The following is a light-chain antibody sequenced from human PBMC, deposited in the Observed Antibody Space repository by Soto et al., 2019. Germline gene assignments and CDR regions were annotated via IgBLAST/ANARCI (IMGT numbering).Light chain of an antibody. CDR1: SSNIGNNY. V-gene: IGLV1-51*01. CDR2: DNN. J-gene: IGLJ2*01. Sequence: QSVLTQPPSVSAAPGQRVTISCSGSSSNIGNNYVSWYQQLPGRAPKHLIYDNNNRPSAILARFSGANSGTSATLVITGVQTGDEADYYCGTSDSSLRAGVFGGGTKLTVL. CDR3: GTSDSSLRAGV.